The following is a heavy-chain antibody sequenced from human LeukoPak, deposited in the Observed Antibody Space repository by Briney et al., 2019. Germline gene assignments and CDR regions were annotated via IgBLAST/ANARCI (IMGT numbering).Heavy chain of an antibody. J-gene: IGHJ4*02. D-gene: IGHD2-2*01. Sequence: PGGSLSLSCAASGFSFDDYGMSWVRQAPAKGLEWVSGVNWNGGSTGYADSVKGRFTTSRHNATTSLYLPTNSLSAEDTALYSSARDSGTPNSPRPIVVVPAAFDYWGQGTLVTVSS. CDR3: ARDSGTPNSPRPIVVVPAAFDY. V-gene: IGHV3-20*04. CDR1: GFSFDDYG. CDR2: VNWNGGST.